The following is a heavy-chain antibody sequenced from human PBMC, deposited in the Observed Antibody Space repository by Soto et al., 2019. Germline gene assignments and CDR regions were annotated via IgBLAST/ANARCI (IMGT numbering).Heavy chain of an antibody. J-gene: IGHJ4*01. CDR3: ARGFSTYGSRWYDNHFAY. V-gene: IGHV1-46*01. CDR1: GYTCTSYY. Sequence: GASVKVSCRASGYTCTSYYIHWGRQAPGQGLEWMGVINPSGGSTSSAQKFQGRVTMTKDTSTSTVYMELSSLRSEDTAVYYCARGFSTYGSRWYDNHFAYWGHGTLVTVSS. D-gene: IGHD6-13*01. CDR2: INPSGGST.